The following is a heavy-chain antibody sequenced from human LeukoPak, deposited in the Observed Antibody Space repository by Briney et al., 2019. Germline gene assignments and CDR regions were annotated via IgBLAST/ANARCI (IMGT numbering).Heavy chain of an antibody. D-gene: IGHD1-1*01. J-gene: IGHJ4*02. Sequence: GGSLRLSCAASGFTFNIYSMNWGRQAPGKGLEWVSSISSSSSHMYYADSVKGRFTISRDNAKNSLYLQMNTLRAEDTAVYYCARDDTSVLFFDYGGQGTLVTVSS. CDR2: ISSSSSHM. CDR3: ARDDTSVLFFDY. CDR1: GFTFNIYS. V-gene: IGHV3-21*01.